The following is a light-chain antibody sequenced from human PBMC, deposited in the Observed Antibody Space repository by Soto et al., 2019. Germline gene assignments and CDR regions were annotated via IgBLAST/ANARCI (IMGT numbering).Light chain of an antibody. V-gene: IGKV3-20*01. CDR1: QSVSSN. J-gene: IGKJ1*01. Sequence: EIVMTQSPATLSVSPGEIATLSCRASQSVSSNLAWYQQKPGQAPRLPIYGASSRATGIPDRVSGSGSGTDFTLTISRLEPEDVAVYYCQQYGSSPRTFGQGTKVDIK. CDR2: GAS. CDR3: QQYGSSPRT.